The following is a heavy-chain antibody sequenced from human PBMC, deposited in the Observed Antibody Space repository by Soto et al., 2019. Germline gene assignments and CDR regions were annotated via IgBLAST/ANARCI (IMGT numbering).Heavy chain of an antibody. CDR2: ISSSGSTI. V-gene: IGHV3-11*01. CDR3: ARDGARRAYSSSSRAFDI. D-gene: IGHD6-6*01. Sequence: GGSLRLSCAASGFTFSDYYMSWIRQAPGKGLEWVSYISSSGSTIYYADSVKGRFTISRDNAKNSLYLQMNSLRAEDTAVYYCARDGARRAYSSSSRAFDIWGQGTMVTVSS. CDR1: GFTFSDYY. J-gene: IGHJ3*02.